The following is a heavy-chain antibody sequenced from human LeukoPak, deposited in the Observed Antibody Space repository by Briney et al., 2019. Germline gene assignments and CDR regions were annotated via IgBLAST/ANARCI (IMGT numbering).Heavy chain of an antibody. CDR2: IYYSGGT. Sequence: SETLSLTCTVSGGSISSGDYYWSWIRQPPGKGLEWIGYIYYSGGTYYNPSLKSRVTISVDTSKNQFSLKLSSVTAADTAVYYCARDLSRVAGTLDYRGQGTLVTVSS. CDR3: ARDLSRVAGTLDY. D-gene: IGHD6-19*01. J-gene: IGHJ4*02. CDR1: GGSISSGDYY. V-gene: IGHV4-30-4*08.